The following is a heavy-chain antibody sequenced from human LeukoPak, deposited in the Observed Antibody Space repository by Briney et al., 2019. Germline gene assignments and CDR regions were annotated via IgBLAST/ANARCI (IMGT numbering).Heavy chain of an antibody. V-gene: IGHV4-59*01. J-gene: IGHJ4*02. CDR2: IYYGGST. D-gene: IGHD3-3*01. CDR3: ARGGYDFRGYYFDY. CDR1: GGSISSYY. Sequence: KPSETLSLTCTVSGGSISSYYWSWIRQPPGKGLEWIGYIYYGGSTNYNPSLKSRVTISVDTSKNQFSLKLSSVTAADTAVYYCARGGYDFRGYYFDYWGQGTLVTVSS.